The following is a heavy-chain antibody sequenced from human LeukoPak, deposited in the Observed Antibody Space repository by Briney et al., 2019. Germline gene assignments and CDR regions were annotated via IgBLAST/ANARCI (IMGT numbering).Heavy chain of an antibody. CDR1: GFTFSSYA. CDR2: ISYDGSNK. Sequence: GGSLRLSCAASGFTFSSYAMHWVRQAPGKGLEWVAVISYDGSNKYYADSVKGRFTISRDNSKNTLYLQMNSLRAEDTAVYYCARDEGYCYDSSGYPIAHTNFDYWGQGTLVTVSS. V-gene: IGHV3-30-3*01. D-gene: IGHD3-22*01. J-gene: IGHJ4*02. CDR3: ARDEGYCYDSSGYPIAHTNFDY.